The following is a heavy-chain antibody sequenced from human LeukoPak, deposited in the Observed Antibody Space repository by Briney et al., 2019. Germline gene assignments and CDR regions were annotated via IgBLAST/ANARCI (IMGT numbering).Heavy chain of an antibody. CDR1: GGSISSSSYY. Sequence: SETLSLTCTVSGGSISSSSYYWGWIRQPPGKGLEWIGSVYHSGSTYYNPSLKSRVTISVDTSKNQFSLKLSSVTAADTAVYYCARRSAFFYDILTGYYKEGGGFDYWGQGTLVTVSS. J-gene: IGHJ4*02. D-gene: IGHD3-9*01. V-gene: IGHV4-39*07. CDR2: VYHSGST. CDR3: ARRSAFFYDILTGYYKEGGGFDY.